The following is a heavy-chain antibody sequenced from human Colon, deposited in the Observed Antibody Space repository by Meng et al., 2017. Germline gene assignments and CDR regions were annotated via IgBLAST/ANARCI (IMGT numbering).Heavy chain of an antibody. J-gene: IGHJ5*02. D-gene: IGHD3-16*01. V-gene: IGHV4-34*01. CDR1: AGSSSGYY. CDR2: INHSGST. CDR3: ERIRPRLGGKTYDP. Sequence: LLQEGGGQLKPPGALVLAFSMYAGSSSGYYWSRSRQPPGKGLEWIGEINHSGSTNYNPSLKSRVTISINTAKNQFSLKLRFVTAADTAVYYCERIRPRLGGKTYDPWGQGTLVTVSS.